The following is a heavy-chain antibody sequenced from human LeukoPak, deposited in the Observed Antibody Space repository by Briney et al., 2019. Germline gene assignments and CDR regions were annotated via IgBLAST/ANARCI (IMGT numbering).Heavy chain of an antibody. D-gene: IGHD5-12*01. CDR3: ARDSSVSGYDSFDY. V-gene: IGHV3-53*01. Sequence: PGGSLRLSCAASGFTVSSNYMSWVRQAPGKGLEWVSVIYSGGSTYYAGSVKGRFTISRDNSKNTLYLQMNGLRAEDTAVYYCARDSSVSGYDSFDYWGQGTLVTVSS. CDR1: GFTVSSNY. CDR2: IYSGGST. J-gene: IGHJ4*02.